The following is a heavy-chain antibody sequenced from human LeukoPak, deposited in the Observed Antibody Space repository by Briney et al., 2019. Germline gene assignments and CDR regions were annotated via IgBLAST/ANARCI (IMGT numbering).Heavy chain of an antibody. Sequence: TGGSLRLSCAAFGFTFSSYAMSWVRQAPGKGLEWVSAISGSGGSTYYADSVKGRFTISRDNSKNTLYLQMNSLRAEDTAVYYCAKGTEVRGVTLYYYYYGMDVWGQGTTVTVSS. J-gene: IGHJ6*02. CDR1: GFTFSSYA. CDR3: AKGTEVRGVTLYYYYYGMDV. D-gene: IGHD3-10*01. CDR2: ISGSGGST. V-gene: IGHV3-23*01.